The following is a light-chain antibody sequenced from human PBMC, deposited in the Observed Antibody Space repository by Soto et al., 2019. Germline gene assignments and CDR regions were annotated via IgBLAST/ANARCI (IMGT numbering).Light chain of an antibody. J-gene: IGKJ1*01. CDR3: QQYNNWPPT. CDR1: QSVSRN. CDR2: GAS. V-gene: IGKV3-15*01. Sequence: EIVMTQSPATLSVSPRERFTLSCVASQSVSRNLDWYQKKPGQAPRLLIYGASTRATGIPARLSGSGSGTELTITISSMQSEDFEVYYCQQYNNWPPTFGQGTKVDIK.